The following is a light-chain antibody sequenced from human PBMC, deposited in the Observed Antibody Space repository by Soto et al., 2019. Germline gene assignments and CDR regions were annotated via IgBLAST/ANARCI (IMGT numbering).Light chain of an antibody. Sequence: EIVLTQSPATLSLSPGERATLSCRASQSVSSYFAWYRQKPGQAPRLLIYDASNRATGIPARFSGSGSGTDFTLTISSLEPEDFAVYYGQQRSNWPLTFGGGTKVEIK. V-gene: IGKV3-11*01. CDR3: QQRSNWPLT. J-gene: IGKJ4*01. CDR1: QSVSSY. CDR2: DAS.